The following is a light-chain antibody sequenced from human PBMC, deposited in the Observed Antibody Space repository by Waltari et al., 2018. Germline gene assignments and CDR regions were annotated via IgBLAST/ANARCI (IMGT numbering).Light chain of an antibody. CDR1: QSISNW. CDR3: QQVNSFPAT. V-gene: IGKV1-12*01. Sequence: DIQMTQSPSSVSAFVGDRVTITCRASQSISNWLAWYQQKPGKAPKPLVYGASDLHSGVPSRFGGSGAGTDFTLTISSLQAEDFATYYCQQVNSFPATFGGGTTVEIK. CDR2: GAS. J-gene: IGKJ4*01.